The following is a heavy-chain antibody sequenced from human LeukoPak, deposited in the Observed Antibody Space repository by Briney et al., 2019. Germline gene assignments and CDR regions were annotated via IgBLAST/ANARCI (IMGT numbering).Heavy chain of an antibody. Sequence: PGGSLRLSCAASGFTFSSYTMKWVRQAPGKGLEWVSSISSSSSYIYYADSVKGRFTISRDNAKNSLFLQMNSLRAEDTALYYCAKDMMAIVGGTTSAFDMWGQGTMVTVSS. D-gene: IGHD1-26*01. CDR1: GFTFSSYT. CDR2: ISSSSSYI. CDR3: AKDMMAIVGGTTSAFDM. V-gene: IGHV3-21*04. J-gene: IGHJ3*02.